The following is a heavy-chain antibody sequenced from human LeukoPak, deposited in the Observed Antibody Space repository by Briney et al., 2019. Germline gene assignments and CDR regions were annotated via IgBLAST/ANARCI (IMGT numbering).Heavy chain of an antibody. D-gene: IGHD1-26*01. CDR2: IYTSGST. Sequence: SETLSLTCTVSGGSISSYYWSWIRQPAGKGLEWIGRIYTSGSTNYNPSLKSRVTMSVDTSKNQLSLKLSSVTAADTAVYYCAGAYSGSYFNWFDPWGQGTLVTVSS. CDR3: AGAYSGSYFNWFDP. V-gene: IGHV4-4*07. J-gene: IGHJ5*02. CDR1: GGSISSYY.